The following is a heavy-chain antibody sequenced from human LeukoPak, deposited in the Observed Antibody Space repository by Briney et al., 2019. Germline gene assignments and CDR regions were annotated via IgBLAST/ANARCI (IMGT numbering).Heavy chain of an antibody. CDR2: IYRTGST. V-gene: IGHV4-59*01. J-gene: IGHJ4*02. CDR1: SGSITGYY. Sequence: PSETLSLTCTVSSGSITGYYWNWIRQPPGKGLEWLGYIYRTGSTKYNHSLKSRVTISLDTSKNQFSLRLSSVTAADTAVYYCAAFRDGYNWHLDSWGQGTLVTVSS. CDR3: AAFRDGYNWHLDS. D-gene: IGHD5-24*01.